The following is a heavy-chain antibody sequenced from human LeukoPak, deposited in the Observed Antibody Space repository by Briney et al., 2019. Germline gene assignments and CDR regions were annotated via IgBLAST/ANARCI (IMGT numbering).Heavy chain of an antibody. D-gene: IGHD2-15*01. V-gene: IGHV5-51*01. J-gene: IGHJ5*02. CDR1: GYTFSNYW. Sequence: GESLKISCQGSGYTFSNYWIAWVRQMPGKGLEWMGIIYPGDSDTRYSPSFQGQVTISADKSISTAYLQWSSLKASDTAMYYCARRVDIVEVRGENWFDPWGQGTLVTVSS. CDR3: ARRVDIVEVRGENWFDP. CDR2: IYPGDSDT.